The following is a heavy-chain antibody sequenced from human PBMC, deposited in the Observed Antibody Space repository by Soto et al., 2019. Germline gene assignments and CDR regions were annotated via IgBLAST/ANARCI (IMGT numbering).Heavy chain of an antibody. D-gene: IGHD2-2*01. CDR3: ARACSSNSCYDVFDY. Sequence: SETLSLTCTVSGGSISSYYWSWIRQPAGKGLEWIGRIYTSGSTNYNPSLKSRVTMSVDTSKNQFPLKLSSVTAADTAVYYCARACSSNSCYDVFDYWGQGTLVTVPS. V-gene: IGHV4-4*07. J-gene: IGHJ4*02. CDR2: IYTSGST. CDR1: GGSISSYY.